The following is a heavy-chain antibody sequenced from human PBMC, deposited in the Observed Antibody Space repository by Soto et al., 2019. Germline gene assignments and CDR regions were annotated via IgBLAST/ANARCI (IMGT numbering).Heavy chain of an antibody. Sequence: GGSLRLSCAASGFTFSSYAMHWVRQAPGKGLEWVAVISYDGSNKYYADSVKGRFTISRDNSKNTLYLQMNSLRAEDTAVYYCAREVYSSSFWDYWGQGTLVTVSS. V-gene: IGHV3-30-3*01. CDR2: ISYDGSNK. D-gene: IGHD6-13*01. J-gene: IGHJ4*02. CDR1: GFTFSSYA. CDR3: AREVYSSSFWDY.